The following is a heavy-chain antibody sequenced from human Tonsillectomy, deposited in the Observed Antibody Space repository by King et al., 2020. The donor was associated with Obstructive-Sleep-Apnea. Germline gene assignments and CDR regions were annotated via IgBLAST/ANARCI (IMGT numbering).Heavy chain of an antibody. CDR1: GFTFGDYA. V-gene: IGHV3-49*03. D-gene: IGHD3-10*01. Sequence: QLVQSGGGLVQPGRSLRLSCTASGFTFGDYAISWFRQAPGKGLGWVGFIRSKAYGGTTEYASSVKGRFTISRDDSKSIAYLQMNSLKTEDTAVYYCSVDYGSGRDAFDIWGQGTMVTVSS. CDR3: SVDYGSGRDAFDI. CDR2: IRSKAYGGTT. J-gene: IGHJ3*02.